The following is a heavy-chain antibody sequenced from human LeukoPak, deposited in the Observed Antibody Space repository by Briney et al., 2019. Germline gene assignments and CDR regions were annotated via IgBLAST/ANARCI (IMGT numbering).Heavy chain of an antibody. D-gene: IGHD3-3*01. CDR3: ARATPYDFWSGYYKGDLFDY. CDR1: GYTFTSYD. CDR2: MNPNSGNT. V-gene: IGHV1-8*01. Sequence: GASVKVSCKASGYTFTSYDINWVRQATGQGLEWMGWMNPNSGNTGYAQKFQGRVTMTRNTSISTAYMELSSLRSEDTAVYYCARATPYDFWSGYYKGDLFDYWAREPWSPSPQ. J-gene: IGHJ4*02.